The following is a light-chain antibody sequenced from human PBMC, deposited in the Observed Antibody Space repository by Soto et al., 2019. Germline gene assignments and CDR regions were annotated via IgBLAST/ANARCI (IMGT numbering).Light chain of an antibody. Sequence: EKVMTQSPATLSVSPGERATLSCRASQSVGIKLGWDQQRRGQSPRLIIYDASTRAAVIPAWFCRSGSGTEFTLTISRRHFEEFAVYYWQQFNDLPTWTFAEGTKVEVK. V-gene: IGKV3-15*01. CDR1: QSVGIK. CDR2: DAS. J-gene: IGKJ1*01. CDR3: QQFNDLPTWT.